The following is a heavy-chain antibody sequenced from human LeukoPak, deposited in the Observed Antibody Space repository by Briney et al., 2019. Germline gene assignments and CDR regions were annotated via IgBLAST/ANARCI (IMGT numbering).Heavy chain of an antibody. V-gene: IGHV4-59*01. CDR2: INYSGST. D-gene: IGHD2-2*02. CDR1: GGSMSDFF. Sequence: SETLSLTCTVSGGSMSDFFWTWIRQAPGKGLEWIGYINYSGSTNYNPSLKSRVTISIDTSKKQFSLKLRSVTAADTAVYYCTRDSSAIADNWFDPWGQGTLVTVSS. J-gene: IGHJ5*02. CDR3: TRDSSAIADNWFDP.